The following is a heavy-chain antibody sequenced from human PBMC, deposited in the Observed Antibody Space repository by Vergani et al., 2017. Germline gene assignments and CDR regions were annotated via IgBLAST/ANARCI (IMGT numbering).Heavy chain of an antibody. CDR2: IIPIFGPA. Sequence: QVQPVQSGAEVKKPGSSVKVSCKASGGTFSSYAISWVRQAPGQGLEWMGRIIPIFGPANYAQKFQGRVTITADESTSTAYMELSSLRSEDTAVYYCARVETIAAAGTLDYWGQGTLVTVSS. D-gene: IGHD6-13*01. CDR3: ARVETIAAAGTLDY. CDR1: GGTFSSYA. V-gene: IGHV1-69*13. J-gene: IGHJ4*02.